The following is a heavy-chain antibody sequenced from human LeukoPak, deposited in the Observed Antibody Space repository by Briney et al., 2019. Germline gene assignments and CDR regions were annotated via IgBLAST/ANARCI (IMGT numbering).Heavy chain of an antibody. V-gene: IGHV4-4*02. CDR3: ARPKTMVRGVGAFDI. CDR2: ISHDGTT. D-gene: IGHD3-10*01. Sequence: SGTLSLTCGVSGGSIDITNYWSWVRQAPGKGLEWIGEISHDGTTNHNPSLRSRVAMSLDRANNQFSLSLTSVTPADTALYYCARPKTMVRGVGAFDIWGQGTMVTVSS. CDR1: GGSIDITNY. J-gene: IGHJ3*02.